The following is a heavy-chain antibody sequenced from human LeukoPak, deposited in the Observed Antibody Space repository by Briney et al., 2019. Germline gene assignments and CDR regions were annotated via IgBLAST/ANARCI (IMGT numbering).Heavy chain of an antibody. J-gene: IGHJ4*02. CDR3: ASLAVAGLSEGY. D-gene: IGHD6-19*01. CDR1: GGSISSGDYY. Sequence: SQTLSLTCTVSGGSISSGDYYWSWIRQPPGKGLEWIGYIYYSGSTYYNPSLKSRVTISVDTSRNQFSLKLSSVTAADTAVYYCASLAVAGLSEGYWGQGTLVIVSS. CDR2: IYYSGST. V-gene: IGHV4-30-4*01.